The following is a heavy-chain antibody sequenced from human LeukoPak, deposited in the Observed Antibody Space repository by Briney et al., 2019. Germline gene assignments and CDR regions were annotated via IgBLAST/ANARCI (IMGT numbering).Heavy chain of an antibody. D-gene: IGHD3-22*01. J-gene: IGHJ4*02. CDR2: ISGSGGST. CDR1: GFTVSSNY. CDR3: AKDPHEDYDSSGE. V-gene: IGHV3-23*01. Sequence: QAGGSLRLSCAASGFTVSSNYMSWVRQAPGKGLEWVSAISGSGGSTYYADSVKGRFTISRDNSKNTLYLQMNSLRAEDTAVYYCAKDPHEDYDSSGEWGQGTLVTVSS.